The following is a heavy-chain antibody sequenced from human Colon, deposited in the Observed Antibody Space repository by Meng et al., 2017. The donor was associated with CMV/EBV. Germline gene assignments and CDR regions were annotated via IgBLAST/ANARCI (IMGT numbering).Heavy chain of an antibody. J-gene: IGHJ4*02. CDR2: INSDGSST. CDR3: ARERVSGSYLDDY. CDR1: GFTFSSHW. D-gene: IGHD1-26*01. Sequence: VQRVGCGGGLVQPGGSLRLSCAASGFTFSSHWMHWVRQAPGKGLVWVSRINSDGSSTSYADSVKGRFTISRDNAKNTLYLQMNSLRVEDTAVYYCARERVSGSYLDDYWGQGTLVTVSS. V-gene: IGHV3-74*01.